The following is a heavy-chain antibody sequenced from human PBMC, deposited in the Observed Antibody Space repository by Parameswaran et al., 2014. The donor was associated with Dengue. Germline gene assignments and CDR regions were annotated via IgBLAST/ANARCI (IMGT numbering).Heavy chain of an antibody. V-gene: IGHV1-2*02. CDR3: ARGLDWDMIVVAAP. Sequence: WVRQAPGQGLEWMGWINPNSGGTNYAQKFQGRVTMTRDTSISTAYMELSRLRSDDTAVYYCARGLDWDMIVVAAPWGQGTMVTVSS. CDR2: INPNSGGT. J-gene: IGHJ3*01. D-gene: IGHD3-22*01.